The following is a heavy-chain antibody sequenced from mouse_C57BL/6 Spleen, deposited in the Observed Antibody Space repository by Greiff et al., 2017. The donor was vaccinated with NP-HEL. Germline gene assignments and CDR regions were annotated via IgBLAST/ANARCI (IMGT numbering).Heavy chain of an antibody. J-gene: IGHJ3*01. CDR1: GYSITSGYY. CDR3: ARSLITTVVAPAY. D-gene: IGHD1-1*01. CDR2: ISYDGSN. Sequence: EVQLQQSGPGLVKPSQSLSLTCSVTGYSITSGYYWNWIRQFPGNKLEWMGYISYDGSNNYNPSLKNRISITRDTSKNQFFLKLNSVTTEDTATYYCARSLITTVVAPAYWGQGTLVTVSA. V-gene: IGHV3-6*01.